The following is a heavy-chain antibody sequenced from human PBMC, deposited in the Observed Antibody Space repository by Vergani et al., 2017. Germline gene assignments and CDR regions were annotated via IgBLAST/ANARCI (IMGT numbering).Heavy chain of an antibody. CDR2: ISGSGGST. CDR3: AKSTGTTFSEYNWFDP. V-gene: IGHV3-23*04. Sequence: VQLVESGGGLVQPGGSLRLSCAASGFTFSSYAMSWVRQAPGKGLEWVSAISGSGGSTYYADSVKGRFTISRDNSKNTLYLQMNSLRAEDTAVYYCAKSTGTTFSEYNWFDPWGQGTLVTVSS. CDR1: GFTFSSYA. J-gene: IGHJ5*02. D-gene: IGHD1-7*01.